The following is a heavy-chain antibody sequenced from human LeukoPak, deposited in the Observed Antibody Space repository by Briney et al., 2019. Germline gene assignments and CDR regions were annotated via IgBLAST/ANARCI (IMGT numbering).Heavy chain of an antibody. J-gene: IGHJ4*02. CDR1: GGSISSGGYY. CDR3: ARFAPDTAMDY. D-gene: IGHD5-18*01. CDR2: IYYSGST. V-gene: IGHV4-31*03. Sequence: PSETLSLTCTVAGGSISSGGYYWSWIRQHPGKGLEWIGYIYYSGSTYYNPSLKSRVTISVDTSKNQFSLMLSSVTAADTAVYYCARFAPDTAMDYWGQGTLVTVSS.